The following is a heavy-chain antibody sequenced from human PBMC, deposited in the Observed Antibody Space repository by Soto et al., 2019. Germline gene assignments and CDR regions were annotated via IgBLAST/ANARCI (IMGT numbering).Heavy chain of an antibody. J-gene: IGHJ6*02. CDR3: ARGEKYYDFWSGYYHYYYGMDV. CDR2: INPNSGGT. CDR1: GYTFTGYY. V-gene: IGHV1-2*04. Sequence: RASVKVSCKASGYTFTGYYMHWVRQAPGQGLEWMGWINPNSGGTNYAQKFQGWVTMTRDTSISTAYMELSRLRSDDTAVYYCARGEKYYDFWSGYYHYYYGMDVWGQGTTVTVSS. D-gene: IGHD3-3*01.